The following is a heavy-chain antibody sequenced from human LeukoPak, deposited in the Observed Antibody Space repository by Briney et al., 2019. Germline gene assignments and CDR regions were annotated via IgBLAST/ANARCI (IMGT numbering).Heavy chain of an antibody. V-gene: IGHV1-2*02. CDR2: INPNSGGA. CDR1: GYTFTGYY. J-gene: IGHJ4*02. D-gene: IGHD2-2*01. Sequence: ASVKVSCKASGYTFTGYYMHWVRQAPGQGLEWMGWINPNSGGANYAQKFQGRVTMTRDTSISTAYMELSRLRSDDTAVYYCARGDIVVVPAASQSFFDYWGQGTLVTVSS. CDR3: ARGDIVVVPAASQSFFDY.